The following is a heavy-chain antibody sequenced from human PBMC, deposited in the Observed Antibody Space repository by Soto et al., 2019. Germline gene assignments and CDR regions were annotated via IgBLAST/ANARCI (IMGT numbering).Heavy chain of an antibody. CDR1: GGSFSGYY. CDR3: AGVWGGAFDI. V-gene: IGHV4-59*01. J-gene: IGHJ3*02. Sequence: SETLSLTCAVYGGSFSGYYWSWIRQPPGKGLEWIGYIYYSGSTNYNPSLKSRVTISVDTSKNQFSLKLSSVTTADTAVYYCAGVWGGAFDIWGQGTMVTVSS. D-gene: IGHD3-10*01. CDR2: IYYSGST.